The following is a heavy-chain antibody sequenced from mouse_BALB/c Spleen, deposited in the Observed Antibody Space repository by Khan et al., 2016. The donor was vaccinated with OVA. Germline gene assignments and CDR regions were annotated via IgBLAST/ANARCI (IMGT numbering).Heavy chain of an antibody. CDR2: ISTGGSYT. V-gene: IGHV5-6*01. J-gene: IGHJ3*01. Sequence: EVELVESGGDLVKPGGSLKLSCAASGFTFSTYGMSWVRQTPDKRLEWVATISTGGSYTYYPDSLQGRFTISRDHAKNTLYLQMSSLKSEDTAMFYCERLAYYYDSEGFAYWGQGTLVTVSA. CDR3: ERLAYYYDSEGFAY. CDR1: GFTFSTYG. D-gene: IGHD1-1*01.